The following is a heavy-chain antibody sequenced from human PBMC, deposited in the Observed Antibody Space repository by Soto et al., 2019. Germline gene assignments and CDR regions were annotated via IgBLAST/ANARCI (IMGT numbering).Heavy chain of an antibody. J-gene: IGHJ4*02. V-gene: IGHV1-18*01. CDR1: GYAFTTYG. CDR2: ISAHNGNT. D-gene: IGHD1-1*01. Sequence: QVHLVQSGAEVKKPGASVKVSCKGSGYAFTTYGITWVRQAPGQGLEWMGWISAHNGNTNYTQKLQGRVTVTRDTSTSTAYMELTSLRSDDTAVYYCARGRYGDYWGQGALVTVSS. CDR3: ARGRYGDY.